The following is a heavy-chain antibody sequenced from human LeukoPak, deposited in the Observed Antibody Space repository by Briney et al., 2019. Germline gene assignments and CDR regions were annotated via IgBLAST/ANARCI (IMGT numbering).Heavy chain of an antibody. CDR2: IIPIFGTA. Sequence: SVKVSCKASGGTFSSYAISWVRQAPGQGLEWMGGIIPIFGTANYAQKFQGRVTITTDESTSTAYMELSSLRSEDTAVFYCARRYAPFGIGGYYYMDVWGKGTTVTVSS. D-gene: IGHD2-15*01. CDR3: ARRYAPFGIGGYYYMDV. V-gene: IGHV1-69*05. CDR1: GGTFSSYA. J-gene: IGHJ6*03.